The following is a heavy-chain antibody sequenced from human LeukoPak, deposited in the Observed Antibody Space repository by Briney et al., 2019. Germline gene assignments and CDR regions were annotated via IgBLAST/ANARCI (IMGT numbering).Heavy chain of an antibody. J-gene: IGHJ4*02. CDR1: GFTFTSYA. Sequence: GGSLRLSCAASGFTFTSYAMNWVRQAPGKGLEWVSAISGSGGSTYYADSVKGRFTIPRDNSKNTLYLRMNSLRAEDTALYYCAKGSGTYYGDYSFDYWGQGTLVTVSS. D-gene: IGHD4-17*01. CDR2: ISGSGGST. V-gene: IGHV3-23*01. CDR3: AKGSGTYYGDYSFDY.